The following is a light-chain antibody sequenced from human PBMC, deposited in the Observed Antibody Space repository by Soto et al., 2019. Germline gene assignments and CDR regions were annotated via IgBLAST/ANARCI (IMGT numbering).Light chain of an antibody. CDR2: GAS. J-gene: IGKJ1*01. CDR1: QSISAN. CDR3: QQYNNWPRT. Sequence: IVRTQSPATLSVSPGDRATLSCRASQSISANLAWYQQKPGQTPRLLIYGASTRASGVPARFSGSGSGTEFTLTISSLQSEDFAVYYCQQYNNWPRTFGQGTKVDI. V-gene: IGKV3-15*01.